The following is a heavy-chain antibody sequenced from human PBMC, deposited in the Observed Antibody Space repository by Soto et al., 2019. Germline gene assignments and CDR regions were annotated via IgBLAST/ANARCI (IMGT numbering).Heavy chain of an antibody. CDR2: INPTSGST. V-gene: IGHV1-46*01. J-gene: IGHJ4*02. Sequence: QVQLVQSGAEVKKPGASVKVSCKASGYTFTNYYIHWVRQAPGQGLEWMGIINPTSGSTNYAQKFQGRVTLTYDPSTTTGYMELSGLRSEDTAVLYCARDLAAGDHWGQGTLVTVSS. D-gene: IGHD6-13*01. CDR3: ARDLAAGDH. CDR1: GYTFTNYY.